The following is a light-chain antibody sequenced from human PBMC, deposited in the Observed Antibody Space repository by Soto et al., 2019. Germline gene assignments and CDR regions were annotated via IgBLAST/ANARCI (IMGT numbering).Light chain of an antibody. Sequence: QSVLTQPASVSGSPGQSITISCTGTSSDVGGYNYVSWYQQHPGKAPKLMIYDVSNRPSGVSNRFPGSKSVNTASLTISGLQAEDEADYYCSSYTSSSTVVFGGGTKVTVL. V-gene: IGLV2-14*01. CDR2: DVS. J-gene: IGLJ2*01. CDR1: SSDVGGYNY. CDR3: SSYTSSSTVV.